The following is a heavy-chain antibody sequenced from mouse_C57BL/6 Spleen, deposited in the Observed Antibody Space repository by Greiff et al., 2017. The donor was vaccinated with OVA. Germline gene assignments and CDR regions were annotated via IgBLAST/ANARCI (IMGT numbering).Heavy chain of an antibody. CDR2: INYDGSST. CDR3: ARGGDYGYWYFDV. Sequence: EVHLVESEGGLVQPGSSMKLSCTASGFTFSDYYMAWVRQVPEKGLEWVANINYDGSSTYYLDSLKSRFIISRDNAKNILYLQMSSLKSEDTATYYCARGGDYGYWYFDVWGTGTTVTVSS. V-gene: IGHV5-16*01. J-gene: IGHJ1*03. D-gene: IGHD2-4*01. CDR1: GFTFSDYY.